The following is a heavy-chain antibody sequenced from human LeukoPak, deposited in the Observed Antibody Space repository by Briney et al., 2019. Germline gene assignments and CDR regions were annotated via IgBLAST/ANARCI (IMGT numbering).Heavy chain of an antibody. J-gene: IGHJ5*02. D-gene: IGHD5-18*01. CDR1: RFTFPAYY. Sequence: ASVKVSCKASRFTFPAYYTHWVRQAPRQGLEWMGWINSGGTKYAQKFQGRVTLTRDTTINTAYMELTRLRPDDTAVYYCAVVDTPMEADQTHLNWFDPWGQGTQVTVSS. V-gene: IGHV1-2*02. CDR3: AVVDTPMEADQTHLNWFDP. CDR2: INSGGT.